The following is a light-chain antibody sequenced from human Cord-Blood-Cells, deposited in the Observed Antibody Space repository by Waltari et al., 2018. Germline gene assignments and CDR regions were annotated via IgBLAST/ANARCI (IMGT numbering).Light chain of an antibody. CDR1: QSLLHSNGYIY. J-gene: IGKJ1*01. CDR2: LGS. CDR3: MQALQTPPWT. V-gene: IGKV2-28*01. Sequence: DIVMTQSPLSLSFSPGEQASTSSRSRQSLLHSNGYIYLDWYLQEPGQPPQLLIYLGSTRASGVPARFSGSGSGTDFTLKISRVEAEDVGVYYCMQALQTPPWTFGQGTKVEIK.